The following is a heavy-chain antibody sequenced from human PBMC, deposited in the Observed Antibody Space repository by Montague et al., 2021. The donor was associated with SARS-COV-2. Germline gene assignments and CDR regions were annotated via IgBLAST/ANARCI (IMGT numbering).Heavy chain of an antibody. D-gene: IGHD3/OR15-3a*01. J-gene: IGHJ4*02. Sequence: SETPSLTCTVSGVSVTDYYWSWIRQPPGKGLEWVGDVLYNKGTNFNPSLQSRVAISVDTSKNQFSLRLTSVTAADTAFYYCVRHPDYDGWNGHPDFWGQGTLVTVS. CDR2: VLYNKGT. CDR1: GVSVTDYY. CDR3: VRHPDYDGWNGHPDF. V-gene: IGHV4-59*08.